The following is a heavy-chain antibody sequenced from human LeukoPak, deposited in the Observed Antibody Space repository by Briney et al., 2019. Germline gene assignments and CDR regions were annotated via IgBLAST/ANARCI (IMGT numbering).Heavy chain of an antibody. CDR3: ARFPSSDLELPSRLPYFDY. J-gene: IGHJ4*02. Sequence: PSETLSLTCTVSGGSISSSSYYWGWIRQPPGKGLEWIGSIYYSGSTYYNPSLKSRVTISVDTSKNQFSLKLSSVTAADTAVYYCARFPSSDLELPSRLPYFDYWGQGTLVTVSS. V-gene: IGHV4-39*07. CDR2: IYYSGST. D-gene: IGHD1-7*01. CDR1: GGSISSSSYY.